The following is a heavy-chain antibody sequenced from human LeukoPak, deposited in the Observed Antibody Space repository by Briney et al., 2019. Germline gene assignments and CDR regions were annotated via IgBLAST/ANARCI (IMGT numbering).Heavy chain of an antibody. CDR1: GYTFTSYG. J-gene: IGHJ3*02. CDR3: AKIPTMIPTRTI. D-gene: IGHD3-22*01. CDR2: ISAYNGNT. V-gene: IGHV1-18*01. Sequence: ASVKVSCKASGYTFTSYGISWVRQAPGQGLEWMGWISAYNGNTNYAQKLQGRVTMTTDTSTSTAYMELRSLRSDDTAVYYCAKIPTMIPTRTIWGQGTMVTVSS.